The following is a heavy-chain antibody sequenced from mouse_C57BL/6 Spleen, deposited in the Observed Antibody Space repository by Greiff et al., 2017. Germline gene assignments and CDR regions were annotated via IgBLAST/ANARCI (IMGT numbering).Heavy chain of an antibody. V-gene: IGHV1-50*01. Sequence: QVQLQQPGAELVKPGASVKLSCKASGYTFTSYWMQWVKQRPGQGLEWIGEIDPSDSYTNYNQKFKGKATLTVDTSSSTAYMQLSSLTSEYSAVYYCARRVYGNYGFDVWGTGTTVTVSS. D-gene: IGHD2-1*01. J-gene: IGHJ1*03. CDR2: IDPSDSYT. CDR1: GYTFTSYW. CDR3: ARRVYGNYGFDV.